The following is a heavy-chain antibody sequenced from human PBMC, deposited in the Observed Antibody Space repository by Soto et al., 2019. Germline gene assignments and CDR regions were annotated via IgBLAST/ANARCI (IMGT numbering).Heavy chain of an antibody. V-gene: IGHV1-69*13. Sequence: ASVKVSCKASGGTFSSYAISWVRQAPGQGLEWKGGIIPIFGTANYAQKFQGRVTITADESTSTAYMELSSLRSEDTAVYYCARDGTAGGAYADWGQGTLVTVSS. CDR1: GGTFSSYA. CDR2: IIPIFGTA. CDR3: ARDGTAGGAYAD. J-gene: IGHJ4*02. D-gene: IGHD2-2*01.